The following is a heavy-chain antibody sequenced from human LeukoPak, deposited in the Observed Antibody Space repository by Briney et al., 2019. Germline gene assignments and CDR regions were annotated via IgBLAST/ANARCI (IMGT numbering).Heavy chain of an antibody. CDR1: GFTFSSYS. Sequence: GGSLRLSCAASGFTFSSYSMNWVRQAPGKGLEWVSSISSSSSGYIYYADSVKGRFTISRDNAKNSLYLQMNSLRAEDTAVYYCVRVDPMGRGVCQFDYWGQGTLVTVSS. D-gene: IGHD2-8*02. CDR2: ISSSSSGYI. V-gene: IGHV3-21*01. J-gene: IGHJ4*02. CDR3: VRVDPMGRGVCQFDY.